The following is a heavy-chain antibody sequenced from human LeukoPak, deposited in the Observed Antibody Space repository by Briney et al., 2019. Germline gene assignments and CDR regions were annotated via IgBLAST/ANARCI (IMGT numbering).Heavy chain of an antibody. V-gene: IGHV3-74*01. D-gene: IGHD3-10*01. CDR1: GFTFGSYW. Sequence: GGSLRLSCVASGFTFGSYWMHWVRQAPGKGPAWDSRISGDGGTYYADSVKGRFTISRDSTKNTLYLQMNSLRAEDTAVYYCARDLVSGSGSYGHWGQGTLVTVSS. J-gene: IGHJ4*02. CDR2: ISGDGGT. CDR3: ARDLVSGSGSYGH.